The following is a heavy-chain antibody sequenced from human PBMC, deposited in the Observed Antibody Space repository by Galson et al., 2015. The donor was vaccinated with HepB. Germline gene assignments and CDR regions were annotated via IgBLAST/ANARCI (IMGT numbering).Heavy chain of an antibody. Sequence: SVKVSCKASGYTFTSNGITWVRQAPGQGLEWMGWISPNNGNTNYAQKLRGRVTMTTDTSTSTAYVELRSLKSDDTAVYYCAGGGMGGMDVWGQGTTVTVSS. V-gene: IGHV1-18*04. J-gene: IGHJ6*02. CDR3: AGGGMGGMDV. CDR2: ISPNNGNT. CDR1: GYTFTSNG. D-gene: IGHD3-16*01.